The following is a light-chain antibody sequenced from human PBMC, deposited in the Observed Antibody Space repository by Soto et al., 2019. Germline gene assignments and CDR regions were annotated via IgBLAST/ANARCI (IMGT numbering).Light chain of an antibody. J-gene: IGKJ4*01. Sequence: EIVLTQSPATLSLSPGERATLSCRASQSVSSYLAWYQRKPGQAPRLLIYDASNSATGIPARFSGSGSGTDFTLTISSLEPEDFAVYYCQQRSNWLTFGGGTKVEIK. V-gene: IGKV3-11*01. CDR1: QSVSSY. CDR2: DAS. CDR3: QQRSNWLT.